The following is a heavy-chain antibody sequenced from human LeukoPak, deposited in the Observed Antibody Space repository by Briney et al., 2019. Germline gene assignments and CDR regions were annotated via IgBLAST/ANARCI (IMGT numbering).Heavy chain of an antibody. J-gene: IGHJ5*02. CDR3: ARERKTYYYDSSGYPLGFDP. CDR1: GGTFSSYT. CDR2: IIPILGIA. D-gene: IGHD3-22*01. Sequence: GSSVKVSCKASGGTFSSYTISWVRQAPGQGLEWMGRIIPILGIANYAQKFQGRVMITADKSTSTAYMELSNLRSEDTAVYYCARERKTYYYDSSGYPLGFDPWGQGTLVTVSS. V-gene: IGHV1-69*04.